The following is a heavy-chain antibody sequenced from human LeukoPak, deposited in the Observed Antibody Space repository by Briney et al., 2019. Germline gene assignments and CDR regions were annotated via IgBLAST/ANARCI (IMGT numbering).Heavy chain of an antibody. CDR3: AKSLTTVTTGGWYFDL. J-gene: IGHJ2*01. D-gene: IGHD4-17*01. Sequence: GGSLRLSCASSGFTFRSYAMSGVRQAPGKGLEWVSAISGSGGSTYYADSVKGRFTISRDNSKNTLYLQMDSLRAEDTAVYYWAKSLTTVTTGGWYFDLWGRGTLVTVSS. CDR1: GFTFRSYA. CDR2: ISGSGGST. V-gene: IGHV3-23*01.